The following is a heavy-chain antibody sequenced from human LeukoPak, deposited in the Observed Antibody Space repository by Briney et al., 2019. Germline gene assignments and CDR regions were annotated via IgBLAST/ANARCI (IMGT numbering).Heavy chain of an antibody. D-gene: IGHD4-17*01. CDR2: ISYDGSNK. J-gene: IGHJ4*02. V-gene: IGHV3-30-3*01. CDR3: ARAASGSTVTTLFDY. Sequence: GGSLRLSCAASGFTFSSYAMHWVRRAPGKGLEWVAVISYDGSNKYYADSVKGRFTISRDNSKNTLYLQMNSLRAEDTAVYYCARAASGSTVTTLFDYWGQGTLVTVSS. CDR1: GFTFSSYA.